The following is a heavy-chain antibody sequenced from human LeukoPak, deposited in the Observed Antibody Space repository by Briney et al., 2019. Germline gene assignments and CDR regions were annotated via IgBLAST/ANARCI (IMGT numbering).Heavy chain of an antibody. CDR1: GFTFSSYA. D-gene: IGHD3-16*01. J-gene: IGHJ4*02. V-gene: IGHV3-23*01. Sequence: GGSLRLSCAASGFTFSSYAMSWVRQAPGKGLEWVSGISSGGGSTYYADSVKGRFTISRDNSKSTLYLQMNSLRAEDTAVYYCAKAVRISNLGVDYWGQGTLVTVSS. CDR2: ISSGGGST. CDR3: AKAVRISNLGVDY.